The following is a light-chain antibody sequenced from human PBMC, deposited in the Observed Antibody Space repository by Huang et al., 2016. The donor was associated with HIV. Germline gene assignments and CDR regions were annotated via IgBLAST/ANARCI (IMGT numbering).Light chain of an antibody. Sequence: EIVLTQSPATLSLSPGKRATPSCRASQSVNSYLAWYQQKPGQAPRLLIYDASNRATGIPARFSGSGSGTDFTLTISNVQSEDFAVYYCQQRSAWPLTFGGGTKVEI. CDR1: QSVNSY. J-gene: IGKJ4*01. CDR3: QQRSAWPLT. CDR2: DAS. V-gene: IGKV3-11*01.